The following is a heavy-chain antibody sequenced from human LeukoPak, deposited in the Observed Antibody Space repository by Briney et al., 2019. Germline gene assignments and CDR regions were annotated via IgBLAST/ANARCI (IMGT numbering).Heavy chain of an antibody. CDR1: GFTTSNCA. Sequence: GGSLRLSCAVSGFTTSNCAMTWVPQAPGKGLEWVSAITGDGGSTFYADSVKGRFIISRDNSKTTVYLQMNSLRGDDTAMYYCAEGDATVPTPADVSDFWGQGTMVTVSS. D-gene: IGHD4-11*01. V-gene: IGHV3-23*01. CDR3: AEGDATVPTPADVSDF. CDR2: ITGDGGST. J-gene: IGHJ3*01.